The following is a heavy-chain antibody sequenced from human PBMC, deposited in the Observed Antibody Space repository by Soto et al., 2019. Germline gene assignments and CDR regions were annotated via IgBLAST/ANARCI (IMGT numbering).Heavy chain of an antibody. Sequence: SETLSLTCAVYGGSFSGYYWIWIRQPPGKGLEWIEEINHSGSTNYNPSLKSRVTISVDTSKNQFSLRLSSVTAADTAVYYCARSGSLDYWGQGTLVTVSS. V-gene: IGHV4-34*01. CDR2: INHSGST. J-gene: IGHJ4*02. CDR1: GGSFSGYY. CDR3: ARSGSLDY. D-gene: IGHD5-12*01.